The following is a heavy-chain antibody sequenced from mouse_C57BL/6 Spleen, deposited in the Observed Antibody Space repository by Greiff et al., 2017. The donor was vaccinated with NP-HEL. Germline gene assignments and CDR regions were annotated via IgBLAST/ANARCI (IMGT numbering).Heavy chain of an antibody. Sequence: QVQLQQPGAELVRPGTSVKLSCKASGYTFTSYWMHWVKQRPGQGLEWIGVIDPSDSYTNYNQKFKGKATLTVDTSSSTAYMQLSSLTSEDSAVYYCARHRDGYPWFAYWGQGTLVTVSA. CDR1: GYTFTSYW. V-gene: IGHV1-59*01. J-gene: IGHJ3*01. CDR2: IDPSDSYT. D-gene: IGHD2-3*01. CDR3: ARHRDGYPWFAY.